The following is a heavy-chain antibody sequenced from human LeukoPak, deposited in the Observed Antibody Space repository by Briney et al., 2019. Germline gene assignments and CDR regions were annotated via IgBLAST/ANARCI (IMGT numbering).Heavy chain of an antibody. CDR3: ASLGYSSGWRLDV. Sequence: SVKVSCKASGGTFSSYAISWVRQAPGQGLEWMGGIIPIFGTANYAQKFQGRVTITADTSTSTAYMELRSLRSDDTAVYYCASLGYSSGWRLDVWGKGTTVTVSS. CDR1: GGTFSSYA. J-gene: IGHJ6*04. CDR2: IIPIFGTA. D-gene: IGHD6-19*01. V-gene: IGHV1-69*06.